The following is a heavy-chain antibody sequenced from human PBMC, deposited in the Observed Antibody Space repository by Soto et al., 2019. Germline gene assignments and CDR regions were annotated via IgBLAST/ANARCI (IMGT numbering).Heavy chain of an antibody. D-gene: IGHD6-19*01. CDR1: GFSLSTSGVG. V-gene: IGHV2-5*02. CDR3: AHRRGWGYYFDY. Sequence: QITLKESGPTLVKPTQTLTLTCTFSGFSLSTSGVGMGWIRQPPGKALEWLALIYWDDDKRYSPSLKSRLTITKDTSKNQVVLTMTNMDPVDTATYYCAHRRGWGYYFDYWGQGTLVTVSS. CDR2: IYWDDDK. J-gene: IGHJ4*02.